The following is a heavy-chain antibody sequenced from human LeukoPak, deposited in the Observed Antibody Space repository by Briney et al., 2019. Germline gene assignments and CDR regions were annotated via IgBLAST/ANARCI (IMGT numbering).Heavy chain of an antibody. CDR2: IIPIFGTA. CDR3: ARGSEYDSSGYYYWNYFDY. Sequence: SVNVSCEASGGTFSSYAISWVRQAPGQGLEWMGGIIPIFGTANYAQKFQGRVTITADESTSTAYMELSSLRSEDTAVYYCARGSEYDSSGYYYWNYFDYWGQGTLVTVSS. D-gene: IGHD3-22*01. CDR1: GGTFSSYA. J-gene: IGHJ4*02. V-gene: IGHV1-69*13.